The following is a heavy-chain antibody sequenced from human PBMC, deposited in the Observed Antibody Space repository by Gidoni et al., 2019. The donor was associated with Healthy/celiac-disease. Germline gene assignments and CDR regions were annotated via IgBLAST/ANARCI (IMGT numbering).Heavy chain of an antibody. CDR3: ARDLVVPAAPSEGGFGYYYYGMDV. CDR1: GFTFRSYW. CDR2: IKQDGSEK. D-gene: IGHD2-2*01. Sequence: EVQLVESGGGLVQPGGSLRLSCAASGFTFRSYWMSWVREAPGKGLEWVANIKQDGSEKYYVDSVKGLFTISRDNAKNSLYLQMNSLRAEDTAVYYCARDLVVPAAPSEGGFGYYYYGMDVWGQGTTVTVSS. V-gene: IGHV3-7*01. J-gene: IGHJ6*02.